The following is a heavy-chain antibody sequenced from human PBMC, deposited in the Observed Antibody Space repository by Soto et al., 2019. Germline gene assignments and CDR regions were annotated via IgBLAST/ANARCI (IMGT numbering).Heavy chain of an antibody. Sequence: SVKVSCKASGGTFSSYAISWVRQAPGQGLEWMGGIIPVFGTANYAQKFQGRVTITADESTSTAYMELSSLRSEDTAVYYCAGGRRYYDFWSGYPTPRYYYYYGMDVWGQGTTVTVSS. CDR3: AGGRRYYDFWSGYPTPRYYYYYGMDV. V-gene: IGHV1-69*13. D-gene: IGHD3-3*01. CDR2: IIPVFGTA. CDR1: GGTFSSYA. J-gene: IGHJ6*02.